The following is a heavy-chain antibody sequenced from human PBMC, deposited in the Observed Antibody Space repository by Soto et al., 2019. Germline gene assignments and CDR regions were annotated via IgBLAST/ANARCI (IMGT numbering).Heavy chain of an antibody. Sequence: PSETLSLTCTVSNASISSRKWWTWVRQTPGKGLEWIGEIYHSGSINHNPSLKSRVTMSVDKSNNHFSLKMTSVTAADTAVYYWASKFGELLANAFVIWGQGTVVTVSS. J-gene: IGHJ3*02. D-gene: IGHD3-10*01. CDR3: ASKFGELLANAFVI. CDR2: IYHSGSI. V-gene: IGHV4-4*02. CDR1: NASISSRKW.